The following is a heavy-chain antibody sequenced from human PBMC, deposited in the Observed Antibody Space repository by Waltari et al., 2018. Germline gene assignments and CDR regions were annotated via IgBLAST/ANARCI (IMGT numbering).Heavy chain of an antibody. CDR2: IWYDGSNK. J-gene: IGHJ4*02. Sequence: QVQLVESGGGVVQPGRSLRLSCAASGFTFSSYGMHWVRQAPGKGLEWVAVIWYDGSNKYYADSVKGRFTISRDNSKNTLYLQMNSLRAEDTAVYYCAREVERRRRYFDYWGQGTLVTVSS. D-gene: IGHD1-1*01. CDR3: AREVERRRRYFDY. CDR1: GFTFSSYG. V-gene: IGHV3-33*01.